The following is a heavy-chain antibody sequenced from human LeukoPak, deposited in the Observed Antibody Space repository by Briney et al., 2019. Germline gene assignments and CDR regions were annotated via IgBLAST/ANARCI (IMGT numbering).Heavy chain of an antibody. CDR2: ISSSSSYI. Sequence: GGSLRLSCAASGFTFSSYSMNWVRRAPGKGLEWVSSISSSSSYIYYADSVKGRFTISRDNAKNSLYLQMNSLRAEDTALYYCARDYYGDSYFDYWGQGTLVTVSS. J-gene: IGHJ4*02. V-gene: IGHV3-21*04. CDR3: ARDYYGDSYFDY. CDR1: GFTFSSYS. D-gene: IGHD4-17*01.